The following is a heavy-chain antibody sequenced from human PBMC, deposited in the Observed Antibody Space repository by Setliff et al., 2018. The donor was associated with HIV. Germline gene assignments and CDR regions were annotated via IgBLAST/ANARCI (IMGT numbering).Heavy chain of an antibody. J-gene: IGHJ4*02. Sequence: GGSLRLSCAASGFTFSSYSMNWVRQAPGKGLEWVSSISSSSSYIYYADSVKGRFTISRDNAKNSLYLQMNSLRAEDTAVYYCARTSTYYYGSGYYSDYWGQGTLVTVSS. CDR2: ISSSSSYI. CDR3: ARTSTYYYGSGYYSDY. CDR1: GFTFSSYS. V-gene: IGHV3-21*01. D-gene: IGHD3-10*01.